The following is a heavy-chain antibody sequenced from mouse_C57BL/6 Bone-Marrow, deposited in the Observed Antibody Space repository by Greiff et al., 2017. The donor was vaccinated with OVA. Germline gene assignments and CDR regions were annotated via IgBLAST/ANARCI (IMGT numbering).Heavy chain of an antibody. CDR3: ARCIYDGYYDWYFDV. CDR2: IYPGSGST. V-gene: IGHV1-55*01. J-gene: IGHJ1*03. D-gene: IGHD2-3*01. Sequence: QVQLQQPGAELVKPGASVKMSCKASGYTFTSYWITWVKQRPGQGLEWIGDIYPGSGSTNYNEKFKSKATLTVDTSSSTAYMQLSSLTSEDSAVYDCARCIYDGYYDWYFDVWGTGTTVTVSS. CDR1: GYTFTSYW.